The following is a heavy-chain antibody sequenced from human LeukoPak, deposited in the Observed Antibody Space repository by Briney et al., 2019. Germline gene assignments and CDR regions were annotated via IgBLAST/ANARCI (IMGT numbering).Heavy chain of an antibody. D-gene: IGHD3-22*01. Sequence: PSETLSLTCAVYGGSFSGYYWSWIRQPPGKGLEWIGEINHSGSTNYNPSLKSRVTISVDTSKNQFSLKLSSVTAADTAVYYCASPDSSGYYWSGRSDAFDIWGQGTMVTVSS. CDR1: GGSFSGYY. CDR3: ASPDSSGYYWSGRSDAFDI. V-gene: IGHV4-34*01. J-gene: IGHJ3*02. CDR2: INHSGST.